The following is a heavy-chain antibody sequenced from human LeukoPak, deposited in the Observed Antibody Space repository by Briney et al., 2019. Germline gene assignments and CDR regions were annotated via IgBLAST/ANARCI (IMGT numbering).Heavy chain of an antibody. CDR3: ASGYYYFDY. J-gene: IGHJ4*02. CDR2: IYYSGST. CDR1: GGSISSYY. D-gene: IGHD3-22*01. Sequence: SETLSLTCTVSGGSISSYYWSWIRQPPGKGLEWIGYIYYSGSTNYNPSLKSRVTISVDTSKNQFSLKLSFVTAADTAVYYCASGYYYFDYWGQGTLVTVSS. V-gene: IGHV4-59*01.